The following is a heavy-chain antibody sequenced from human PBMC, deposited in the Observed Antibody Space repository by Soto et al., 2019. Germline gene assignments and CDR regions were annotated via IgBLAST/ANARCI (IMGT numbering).Heavy chain of an antibody. Sequence: QVQLVQSGAEVKKPGASVKVSCKASGYTFTSYYIHWVRQAPGQGLEWMGIINPSGGGTSYAQKFQGRVTMTRDTSTSTVYMELSSPRSEDTAVYYCARGSGSYGFDYWGQGTLVTVSS. D-gene: IGHD1-26*01. V-gene: IGHV1-46*01. CDR1: GYTFTSYY. J-gene: IGHJ4*02. CDR2: INPSGGGT. CDR3: ARGSGSYGFDY.